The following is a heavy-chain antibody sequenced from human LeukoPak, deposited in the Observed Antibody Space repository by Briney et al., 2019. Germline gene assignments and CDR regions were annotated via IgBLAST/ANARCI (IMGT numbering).Heavy chain of an antibody. Sequence: GESLKISCKGSGYSFPTYWIAWVRQMPGKGLEGMGIIYPDESNIRYSPSFQGQVTISADKSISTACLQWSSLKASDTAMYYCARPPSRGYSSSFEYWGQGTLVTVSS. V-gene: IGHV5-51*01. D-gene: IGHD2-2*03. J-gene: IGHJ4*02. CDR2: IYPDESNI. CDR1: GYSFPTYW. CDR3: ARPPSRGYSSSFEY.